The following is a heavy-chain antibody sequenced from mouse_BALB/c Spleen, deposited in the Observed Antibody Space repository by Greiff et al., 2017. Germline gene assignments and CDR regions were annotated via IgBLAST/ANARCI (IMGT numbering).Heavy chain of an antibody. D-gene: IGHD2-13*01. CDR1: GYSITSDYA. Sequence: DVQLQESGPGLVKPSQSLSLTCTVTGYSITSDYAWNWIRQFPGNKLEWMGYISYSGSTSYNPSLKSRISITRDTSKNQFFLQLNSLTTEDTATYYCARGDGEGFAYWGQGTLVTVSA. CDR3: ARGDGEGFAY. CDR2: ISYSGST. V-gene: IGHV3-2*02. J-gene: IGHJ3*01.